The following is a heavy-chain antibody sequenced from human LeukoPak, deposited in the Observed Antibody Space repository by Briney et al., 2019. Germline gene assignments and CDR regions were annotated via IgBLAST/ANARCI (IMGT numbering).Heavy chain of an antibody. CDR2: ISSSGSTI. V-gene: IGHV3-48*03. CDR3: AELGITMIGGV. Sequence: GGSLRLSCSASGFTFRSYEMNWVRQAPGKGLEWVSYISSSGSTIYYADSVKGRFTISRDNAKNSLYLQMNSLRAEDTAVYYCAELGITMIGGVWGKGTTVTISS. CDR1: GFTFRSYE. D-gene: IGHD3-10*02. J-gene: IGHJ6*04.